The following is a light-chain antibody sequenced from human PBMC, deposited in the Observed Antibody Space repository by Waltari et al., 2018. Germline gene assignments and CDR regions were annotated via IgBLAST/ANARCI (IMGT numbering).Light chain of an antibody. J-gene: IGLJ2*01. V-gene: IGLV1-40*01. CDR1: GSNIGAGHD. Sequence: QSVLTQPPSVSGAPGQRVPISCTVSGSNIGAGHDLHWYQQLPRAAPKLLIYGSSTRPVGVPDRFFGSTSGTSASLAISGLRSEDEGDYFCATWDDTIGGPVFGGGTKLTVL. CDR2: GSS. CDR3: ATWDDTIGGPV.